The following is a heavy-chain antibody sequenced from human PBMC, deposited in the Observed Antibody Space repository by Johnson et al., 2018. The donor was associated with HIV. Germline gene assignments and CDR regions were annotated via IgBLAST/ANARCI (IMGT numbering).Heavy chain of an antibody. J-gene: IGHJ3*02. Sequence: VQLVESGGGVVQPGRSLRLSCAASGFTFSSYAMHWVRQAPGKGLEWVAVISYDGSNKYYADSVKGRFTIYRDNSKNTLYLQMNSLGAEDTAVYYCARVRVGAFDIWGQGTMVTVSS. D-gene: IGHD1-26*01. V-gene: IGHV3-30*04. CDR3: ARVRVGAFDI. CDR1: GFTFSSYA. CDR2: ISYDGSNK.